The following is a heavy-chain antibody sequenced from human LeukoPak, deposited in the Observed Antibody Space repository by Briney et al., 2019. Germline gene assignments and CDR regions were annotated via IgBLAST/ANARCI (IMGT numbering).Heavy chain of an antibody. V-gene: IGHV4-39*01. CDR1: GGSISSSGNC. Sequence: KPSETLSLTCTVSGGSISSSGNCWGWIRQSPGKGLEWIGCASQSASGSPFYTPSLRSRATIWVDTSKSQFSLTVSAGAAADTTTYYCVRHTSLLDYLDPWGQGTLVTVSS. CDR2: ASQSASGSP. CDR3: VRHTSLLDYLDP. D-gene: IGHD5-12*01. J-gene: IGHJ5*02.